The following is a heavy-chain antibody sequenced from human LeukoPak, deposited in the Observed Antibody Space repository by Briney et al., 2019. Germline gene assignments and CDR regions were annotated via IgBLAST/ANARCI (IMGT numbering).Heavy chain of an antibody. V-gene: IGHV3-66*01. CDR3: AGYGGRYPYYMDV. CDR1: GFTFSSYA. CDR2: MYTLGNT. J-gene: IGHJ6*03. Sequence: GGSLRLSCAASGFTFSSYAMTWVRQAPGKGLEWVSVMYTLGNTYYADSVRGRFTISRDNSKNTLYLQMNSLRAEDTAVYYCAGYGGRYPYYMDVWGKGTTVTISS. D-gene: IGHD1-26*01.